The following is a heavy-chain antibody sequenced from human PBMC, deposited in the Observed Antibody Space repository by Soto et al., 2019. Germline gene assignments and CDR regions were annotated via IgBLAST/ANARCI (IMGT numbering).Heavy chain of an antibody. Sequence: SETLSLTCTVSGGSISSSSYYWGWIRQPPGKGLEWIGSIYYSGSTYYDPSLKSRVTISVDTSKNQFSLKLSSVTAADTAVYYCARVAVAGYFDYWGQGTLVTVSS. CDR2: IYYSGST. CDR3: ARVAVAGYFDY. J-gene: IGHJ4*02. CDR1: GGSISSSSYY. D-gene: IGHD6-19*01. V-gene: IGHV4-39*01.